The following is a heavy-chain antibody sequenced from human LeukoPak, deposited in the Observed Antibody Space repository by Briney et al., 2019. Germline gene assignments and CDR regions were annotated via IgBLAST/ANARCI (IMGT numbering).Heavy chain of an antibody. CDR3: ATVNCGGDCYSPCYFDY. CDR2: ISSSSSYI. V-gene: IGHV3-21*01. CDR1: GFTFSSHS. Sequence: GGSLRLSCAASGFTFSSHSMNWVRQAQGKWLEWVSSISSSSSYIYYADSVKGQFTVSRDNVKNSLYLQMNSLRAEDTAVYYCATVNCGGDCYSPCYFDYWGQGDLVTVSS. D-gene: IGHD2-21*02. J-gene: IGHJ4*02.